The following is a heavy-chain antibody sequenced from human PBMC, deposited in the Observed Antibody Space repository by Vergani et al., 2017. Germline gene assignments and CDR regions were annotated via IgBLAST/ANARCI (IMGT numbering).Heavy chain of an antibody. V-gene: IGHV5-10-1*03. Sequence: EVQLVQSGAEVKKPGESLRISCKGSGYSFTSYWISWVRQMPGKGLEWMGRIDPSDSYTNYSPSFQGHVTISADKSISTAYLQWSSLQASDTAMYYCARSHDFWSGYYGMDVWGQGTTVTVSS. J-gene: IGHJ6*02. D-gene: IGHD3-3*01. CDR3: ARSHDFWSGYYGMDV. CDR2: IDPSDSYT. CDR1: GYSFTSYW.